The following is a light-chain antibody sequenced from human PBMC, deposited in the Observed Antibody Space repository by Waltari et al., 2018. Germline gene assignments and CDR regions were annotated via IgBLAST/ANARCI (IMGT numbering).Light chain of an antibody. CDR2: DAS. CDR1: QHISKY. J-gene: IGKJ2*01. V-gene: IGKV1-33*01. Sequence: DIRLTQSPSSLSASVGDRVTITCRANQHISKYLNWYQQRPGKAPELLIHDASNLETGVPSRFSVSGSGTDFTFTSSSLQPEDIATYYCQQYNYLPLSFGQGTKLEI. CDR3: QQYNYLPLS.